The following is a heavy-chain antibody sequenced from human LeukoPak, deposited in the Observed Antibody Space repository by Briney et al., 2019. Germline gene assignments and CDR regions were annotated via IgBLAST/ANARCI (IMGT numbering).Heavy chain of an antibody. J-gene: IGHJ4*02. CDR3: ASTINCGGDCYLDY. Sequence: TSQTLSLTCTVSGGSISSGDYYWSWIRQPPGKGLEWIGYIYYSGSTYYNPSLKSRVTISVDTSKNQFSLKLSSVTAADTAVYYCASTINCGGDCYLDYWGRGTLVTVSS. V-gene: IGHV4-30-4*08. CDR1: GGSISSGDYY. CDR2: IYYSGST. D-gene: IGHD2-21*01.